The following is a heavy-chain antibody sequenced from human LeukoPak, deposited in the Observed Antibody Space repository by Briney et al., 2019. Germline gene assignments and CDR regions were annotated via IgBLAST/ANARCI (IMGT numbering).Heavy chain of an antibody. CDR3: AKDYGSGPYYFDY. V-gene: IGHV3-11*01. D-gene: IGHD6-19*01. Sequence: PGGSLRLSCGASGFTFEDFYMSWIRQAPGKGLEWLSYISSGSGTIYYAESVKGRFTISRDNAKNSLYLQMNSLRAEDTALYYCAKDYGSGPYYFDYWGQGTLVTVSS. CDR2: ISSGSGTI. CDR1: GFTFEDFY. J-gene: IGHJ4*02.